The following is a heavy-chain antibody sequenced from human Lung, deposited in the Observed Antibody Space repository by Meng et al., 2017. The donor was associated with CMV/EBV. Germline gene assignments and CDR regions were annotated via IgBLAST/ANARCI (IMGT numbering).Heavy chain of an antibody. V-gene: IGHV1-69*10. CDR1: GGTFSNYG. Sequence: QVQLLQSGTEGKKPGSSVKVFCKPSGGTFSNYGISWLRQAPGQGLELMGGIIPIVGLTNYAQKFQGRVTITADKSTTTAYLELSSLRSADTAVYYCARDVDTTLVGSGWFDPWGQGTLVTVSS. CDR3: ARDVDTTLVGSGWFDP. D-gene: IGHD5-18*01. CDR2: IIPIVGLT. J-gene: IGHJ5*02.